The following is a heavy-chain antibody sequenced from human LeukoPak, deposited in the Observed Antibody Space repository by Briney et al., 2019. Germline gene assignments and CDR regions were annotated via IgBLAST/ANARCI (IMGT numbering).Heavy chain of an antibody. Sequence: SETLSLTCTVSGGSISSYYWSWIRQPPGKGLEWIGYIYYSGSTNYNPSLKSRVTISVDTSKNQFSLKLSSVTAADTAVYYCARVGSYDGSAGIDYWGQGTLVTVSS. CDR1: GGSISSYY. J-gene: IGHJ4*02. V-gene: IGHV4-59*01. CDR3: ARVGSYDGSAGIDY. CDR2: IYYSGST. D-gene: IGHD3-22*01.